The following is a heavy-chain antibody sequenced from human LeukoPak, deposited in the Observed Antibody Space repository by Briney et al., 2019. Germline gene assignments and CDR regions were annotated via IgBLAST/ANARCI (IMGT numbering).Heavy chain of an antibody. Sequence: GKGLEYVSAISSNGDNTYYADSVKGRFTISRDNSKNTLYLQMSSLRADDTAVYYCVRGTGYWGQGILVTVSS. CDR2: ISSNGDNT. J-gene: IGHJ4*02. CDR3: VRGTGY. V-gene: IGHV3-64D*06.